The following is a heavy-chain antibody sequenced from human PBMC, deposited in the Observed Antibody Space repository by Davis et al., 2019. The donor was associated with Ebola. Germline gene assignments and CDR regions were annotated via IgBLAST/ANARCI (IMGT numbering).Heavy chain of an antibody. CDR3: ATTPESGGDY. CDR1: GFTFSDHY. Sequence: PGGSLRLSCAASGFTFSDHYMDWVRQAPGKGLEWVGRTRNKADSYTTEYAASVKGRFTISRDDSKNSLFLQMNSLKTEDTAVYYCATTPESGGDYWGQGTLVTVSS. J-gene: IGHJ4*02. D-gene: IGHD3-10*01. CDR2: TRNKADSYTT. V-gene: IGHV3-72*01.